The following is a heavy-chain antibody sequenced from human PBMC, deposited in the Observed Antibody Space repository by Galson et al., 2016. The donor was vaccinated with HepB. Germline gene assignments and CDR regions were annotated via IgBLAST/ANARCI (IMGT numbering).Heavy chain of an antibody. CDR1: GASFSDYY. CDR3: ARVQFDSWRGYSWRPGSARPRFDY. J-gene: IGHJ4*02. CDR2: ISHSGST. Sequence: SETLSLTCGVYGASFSDYYWGWIRQTPGKGLEWIGEISHSGSTNYNPSLKSRVTMSVDTSNSQFSLKLNSVTAADTAVYYCARVQFDSWRGYSWRPGSARPRFDYWGQGTLVTVSS. V-gene: IGHV4-34*01. D-gene: IGHD3-3*01.